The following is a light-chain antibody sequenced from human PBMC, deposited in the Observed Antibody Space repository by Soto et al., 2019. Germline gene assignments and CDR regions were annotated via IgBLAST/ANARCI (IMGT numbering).Light chain of an antibody. V-gene: IGKV3-15*01. Sequence: EIVMTQSPGTLSVSPGEGATLSCRASQSVGSNLAWYQQKPGQAPRLLIYGASTRATGIPARFSGSGSGTEFTLTISSLQSEDFAVYYCQQYNNWPPLTFGGGTKVEIK. J-gene: IGKJ4*01. CDR2: GAS. CDR1: QSVGSN. CDR3: QQYNNWPPLT.